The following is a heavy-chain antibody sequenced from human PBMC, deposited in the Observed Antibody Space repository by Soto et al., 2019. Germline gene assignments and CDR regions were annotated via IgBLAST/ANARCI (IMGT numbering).Heavy chain of an antibody. J-gene: IGHJ6*03. CDR2: ISAYNGNT. Sequence: GASVKVSCKASGYTFTSYGISWVRQAPGQGLEWMGWISAYNGNTNYAQKLQGRVTMTTDTSTSTDYMELRSLRSDDTAVYYCARQWDLGELSPHYYYYMDVWGKGTTVTVSS. CDR3: ARQWDLGELSPHYYYYMDV. D-gene: IGHD3-16*02. V-gene: IGHV1-18*01. CDR1: GYTFTSYG.